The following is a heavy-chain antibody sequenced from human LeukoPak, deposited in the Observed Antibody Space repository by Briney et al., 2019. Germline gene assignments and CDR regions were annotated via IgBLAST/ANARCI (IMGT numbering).Heavy chain of an antibody. CDR2: ITNSGSTI. D-gene: IGHD4-23*01. V-gene: IGHV3-48*03. CDR1: GFTFSSYE. CDR3: ARDYGGTCDY. J-gene: IGHJ4*02. Sequence: AGGSLRLSCAASGFTFSSYEMNWVRQAPGKGLEWVSYITNSGSTIYYADSAKGRFTISRDNAKNSLYLQMNSLRAEDTAVYYCARDYGGTCDYWGQGTLVTVSS.